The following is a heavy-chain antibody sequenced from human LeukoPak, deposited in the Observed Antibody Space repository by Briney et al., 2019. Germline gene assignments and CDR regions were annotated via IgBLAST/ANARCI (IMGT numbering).Heavy chain of an antibody. D-gene: IGHD6-6*01. CDR2: INPNSGGT. CDR1: GYTFTGYY. CDR3: ARGYSSSTVPGYYYYYMDV. Sequence: ASVKVSCKASGYTFTGYYMHWVRRAPGQGLEWMGWINPNSGGTNCAQKFQGRVTMTRDTSISTAYMELSRLRSDDTAVYYCARGYSSSTVPGYYYYYMDVWGKGTAVTVSS. J-gene: IGHJ6*03. V-gene: IGHV1-2*02.